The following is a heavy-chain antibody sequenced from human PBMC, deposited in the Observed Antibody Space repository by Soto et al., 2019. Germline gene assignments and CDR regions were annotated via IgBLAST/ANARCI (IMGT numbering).Heavy chain of an antibody. CDR1: GFTFSTYA. Sequence: GGSLRLSCAASGFTFSTYAMHWVRHAPGKGLEWVAVISYDGSNKYYADSVKGRFTISRDNSKNTLYLQMNSLRAEDTAVYYCARVEDIVLMVYAPPGYWGQGTLVTVSS. J-gene: IGHJ4*02. V-gene: IGHV3-30-3*01. CDR2: ISYDGSNK. D-gene: IGHD2-8*01. CDR3: ARVEDIVLMVYAPPGY.